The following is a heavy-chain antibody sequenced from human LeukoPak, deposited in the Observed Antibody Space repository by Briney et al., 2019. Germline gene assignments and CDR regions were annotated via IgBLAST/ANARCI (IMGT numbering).Heavy chain of an antibody. CDR3: ARHVAATVTHRVDP. V-gene: IGHV4-34*01. CDR2: INHSGST. J-gene: IGHJ5*02. CDR1: GGCFSGYY. D-gene: IGHD4-17*01. Sequence: SETLSLTCAVYGGCFSGYYWSWIRQPPGKGLEWIGEINHSGSTNYNPSLKSRVTISVDTSKNQFSLKLSSVTAADTAVYYCARHVAATVTHRVDPWGQGTLVTVSS.